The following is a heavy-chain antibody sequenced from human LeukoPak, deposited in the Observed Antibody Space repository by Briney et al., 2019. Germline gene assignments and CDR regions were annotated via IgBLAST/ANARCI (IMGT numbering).Heavy chain of an antibody. Sequence: GGSLRLSCAASGFTFSSYGMHWVRQAPGKGLEWVAFIRYDGSNKYYADSVKGRFTISRDNSKNTLYLQMNSLRAEDTAVYYCAKTGYSSSWYYFDYWGQGTLVTVSS. CDR3: AKTGYSSSWYYFDY. D-gene: IGHD6-13*01. V-gene: IGHV3-30*02. J-gene: IGHJ4*02. CDR1: GFTFSSYG. CDR2: IRYDGSNK.